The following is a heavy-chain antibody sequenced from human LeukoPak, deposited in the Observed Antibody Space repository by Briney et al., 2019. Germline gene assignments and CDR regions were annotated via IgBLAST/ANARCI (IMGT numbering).Heavy chain of an antibody. D-gene: IGHD2-21*01. J-gene: IGHJ4*02. CDR3: ATDPAYCGGDCYWVY. CDR1: GYTLTELS. V-gene: IGHV1-24*01. CDR2: FDPEDGET. Sequence: ASVKVSCKVSGYTLTELSMHWVRQAPGKGLEWMGGFDPEDGETIYAQKFQGRVTMTEDTSTDTAYTELSSLRSEDTAVYYCATDPAYCGGDCYWVYWGQGTLVTVSS.